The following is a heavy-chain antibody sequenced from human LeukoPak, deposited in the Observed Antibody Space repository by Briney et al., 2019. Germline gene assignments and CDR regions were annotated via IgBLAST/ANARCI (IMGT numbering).Heavy chain of an antibody. CDR2: ISSDGTDK. CDR1: RFTFSTFA. J-gene: IGHJ5*02. V-gene: IGHV3-30*18. Sequence: GGSLRLSCAASRFTFSTFAMHWVRQAPGKGLEWVAVISSDGTDKYYADSVKGRFTISRDNSKNTVFLQMNSLRPEDTAVYHCAKNWFESSWYVVDPWGQGTLVTVSS. CDR3: AKNWFESSWYVVDP. D-gene: IGHD6-13*01.